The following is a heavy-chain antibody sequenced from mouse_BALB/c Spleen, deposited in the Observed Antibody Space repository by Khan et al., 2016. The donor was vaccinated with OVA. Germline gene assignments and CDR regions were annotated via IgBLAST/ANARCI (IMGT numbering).Heavy chain of an antibody. CDR1: GFTFSSYG. J-gene: IGHJ3*01. V-gene: IGHV5-17*02. Sequence: EVQVVESGGGLAQPGGSRKLSCTASGFTFSSYGMYWVRQAPERGLEWVAYISSGSSTLHYADTVKGRFTISRDNPKNTLFLQMTSLRSEDTAMYYCARSSSTMFTTGLSYWGQGTLVTVSA. CDR2: ISSGSSTL. D-gene: IGHD2-2*01. CDR3: ARSSSTMFTTGLSY.